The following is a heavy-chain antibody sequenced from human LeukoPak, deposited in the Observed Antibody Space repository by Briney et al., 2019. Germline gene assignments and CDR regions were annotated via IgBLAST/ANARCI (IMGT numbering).Heavy chain of an antibody. Sequence: HGESLKISCKGSGYSFTSYWIGWVRQMPGKGLEWMGIIYPGDSDTRYSPSFQGQVTFSVDASISTAYLQLSGLRASDTAIYYCVRFGLTSSLDYWGQGTLVTVSS. CDR2: IYPGDSDT. V-gene: IGHV5-51*01. CDR3: VRFGLTSSLDY. D-gene: IGHD6-13*01. J-gene: IGHJ4*02. CDR1: GYSFTSYW.